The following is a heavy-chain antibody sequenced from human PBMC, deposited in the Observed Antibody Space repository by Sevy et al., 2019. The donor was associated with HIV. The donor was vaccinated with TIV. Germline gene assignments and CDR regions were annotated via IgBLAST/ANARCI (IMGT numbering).Heavy chain of an antibody. CDR3: TSDLYGSRWFYFDY. Sequence: GGSLRLSCTASGFTFSDYAMSWVRQAPGKGLEWVGFIKTKTYGGTTEYAASVKGRYIISRDDSKNIAYLQMNSLKTDDTALYYCTSDLYGSRWFYFDYWGQGTLVTVSS. J-gene: IGHJ4*02. CDR1: GFTFSDYA. V-gene: IGHV3-49*04. CDR2: IKTKTYGGTT. D-gene: IGHD6-19*01.